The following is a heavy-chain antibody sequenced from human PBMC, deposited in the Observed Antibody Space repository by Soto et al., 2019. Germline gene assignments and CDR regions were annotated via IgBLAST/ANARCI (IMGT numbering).Heavy chain of an antibody. Sequence: QAPGQGLEWMGWINPNSGGTNYAQKFQGWVTMTRDTSISTAYMELSRLRSDDTAVYYCARASMIVVSSFDYWGQGTLVTVSS. CDR2: INPNSGGT. CDR3: ARASMIVVSSFDY. D-gene: IGHD3-22*01. V-gene: IGHV1-2*04. J-gene: IGHJ4*02.